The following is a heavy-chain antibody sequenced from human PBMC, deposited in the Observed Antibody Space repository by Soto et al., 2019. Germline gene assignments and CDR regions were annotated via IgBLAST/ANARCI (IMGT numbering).Heavy chain of an antibody. V-gene: IGHV4-61*01. Sequence: SETLSLTCTVSGGSVSSGSYYWSWIRQPPGKGLEWIGYIYYSGSTNYNPSLKSRVTISVDTSKNQSSLKLSSVTAADTAVYYCARDRGGGDRRLYYFDYWGQGTLVTVSS. J-gene: IGHJ4*02. D-gene: IGHD2-21*02. CDR3: ARDRGGGDRRLYYFDY. CDR1: GGSVSSGSYY. CDR2: IYYSGST.